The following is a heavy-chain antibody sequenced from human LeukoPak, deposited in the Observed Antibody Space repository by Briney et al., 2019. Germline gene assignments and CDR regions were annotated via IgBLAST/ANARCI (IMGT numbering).Heavy chain of an antibody. CDR2: IYYSGNT. D-gene: IGHD5-18*01. CDR1: GGSISSYY. Sequence: PSETLSLTCTVSGGSISSYYWSWIRQPPGKGLEWIVYIYYSGNTNYNPSLKSRVTISIDTSKNQFSLKLSSVSAADTAVYYCARVGYSYAFDPWGQGDLVTVSS. J-gene: IGHJ5*02. CDR3: ARVGYSYAFDP. V-gene: IGHV4-59*08.